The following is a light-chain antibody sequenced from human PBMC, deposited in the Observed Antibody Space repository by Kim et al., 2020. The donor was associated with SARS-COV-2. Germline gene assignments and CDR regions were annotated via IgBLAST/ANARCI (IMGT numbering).Light chain of an antibody. Sequence: VAPGERATRSGRASQSVSSYLDWYQQKPGQAPRLLIKDAYNRATGIRARFSGSGSGTDVTLTISSLEPEDFAVYYCQQRNSWPLTFGGGNKVDIK. V-gene: IGKV3-11*01. CDR3: QQRNSWPLT. CDR2: DAY. CDR1: QSVSSY. J-gene: IGKJ4*01.